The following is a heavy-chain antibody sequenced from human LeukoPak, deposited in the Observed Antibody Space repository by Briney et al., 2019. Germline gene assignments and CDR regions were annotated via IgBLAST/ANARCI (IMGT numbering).Heavy chain of an antibody. J-gene: IGHJ4*02. CDR2: ISGSGGST. Sequence: PGGSLRLSCAASGFTFSYYGMHWVRQAPGKGLEWVSAISGSGGSTYYADSVKGRFTISRDNSKNTLYLQMNSLRAEDTAVYYCTKGTIWLPFDYWGQGTLVTVSS. CDR1: GFTFSYYG. CDR3: TKGTIWLPFDY. V-gene: IGHV3-23*01. D-gene: IGHD5-18*01.